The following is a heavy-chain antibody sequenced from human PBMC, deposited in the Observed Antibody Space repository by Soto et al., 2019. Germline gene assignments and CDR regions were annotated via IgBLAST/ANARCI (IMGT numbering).Heavy chain of an antibody. CDR3: ARARGLMYGSGSYYNEYYYYGMDV. CDR1: GFTFSSYS. V-gene: IGHV3-21*01. J-gene: IGHJ6*02. D-gene: IGHD3-10*01. Sequence: GGSLRLSCAASGFTFSSYSMNWVRQAPGKGLEWVSSISSSSSYIYYADSVKGRFTISRDNAKNSLYLQMNSLRAEDTAVYYCARARGLMYGSGSYYNEYYYYGMDVWGQGT. CDR2: ISSSSSYI.